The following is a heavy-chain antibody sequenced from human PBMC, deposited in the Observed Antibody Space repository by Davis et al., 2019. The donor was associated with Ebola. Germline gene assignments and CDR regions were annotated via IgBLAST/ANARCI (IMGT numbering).Heavy chain of an antibody. J-gene: IGHJ6*02. Sequence: SETLSLTCSLSGDSFNIYYGTWIRKPLGKGLKWVGYIHDGSATYHPSLKSRVTITVDTSKNQFSLKLPSVTAADTAVYYCARALGLRSGMDVWGQGTTVAVSS. CDR1: GDSFNIYY. CDR3: ARALGLRSGMDV. V-gene: IGHV4-4*08. D-gene: IGHD1-7*01. CDR2: IHDGSA.